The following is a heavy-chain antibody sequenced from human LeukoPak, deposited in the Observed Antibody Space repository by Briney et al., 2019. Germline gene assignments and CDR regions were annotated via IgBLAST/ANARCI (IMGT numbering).Heavy chain of an antibody. CDR3: TTSRAYGSGSYPAH. V-gene: IGHV3-15*01. CDR2: IKSKTDGGTT. CDR1: GFTFSNAW. Sequence: GGSLRLPCAASGFTFSNAWMSWVRQAPGKGLEWVGRIKSKTDGGTTDYAAPVKGRFTISRDDSKNTLYLQMNSLKTEDTAVYYCTTSRAYGSGSYPAHWGQGTLVTVSS. D-gene: IGHD3-10*01. J-gene: IGHJ4*02.